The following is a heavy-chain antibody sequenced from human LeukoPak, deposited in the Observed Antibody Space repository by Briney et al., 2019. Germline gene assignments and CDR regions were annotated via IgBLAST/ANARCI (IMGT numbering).Heavy chain of an antibody. V-gene: IGHV4-39*01. Sequence: SETLSLTCTVSGGSISSSSYYWGWIRQPPGKGLEWIGSIYYSGSTYYNPSLKSRVTISVGTSKNQFSLKLSSVTAADTAVYYCARHKGLRYGARYNAFDIWGQGTMVTVSS. CDR1: GGSISSSSYY. CDR3: ARHKGLRYGARYNAFDI. J-gene: IGHJ3*02. D-gene: IGHD5-12*01. CDR2: IYYSGST.